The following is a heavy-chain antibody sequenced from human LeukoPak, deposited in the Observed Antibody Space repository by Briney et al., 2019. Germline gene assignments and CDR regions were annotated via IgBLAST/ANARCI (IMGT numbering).Heavy chain of an antibody. Sequence: PGGALRLSCEASGFTFSSYGMSWVRQAPGKGLEWVSSISDSGGSTYYADSVKGRFTISRDNSKNTLYVQMNSLRAEDTAVYYCAKDRLRVAGGFDYWGQATLVTVSS. V-gene: IGHV3-23*01. D-gene: IGHD3-10*01. CDR3: AKDRLRVAGGFDY. CDR1: GFTFSSYG. CDR2: ISDSGGST. J-gene: IGHJ4*02.